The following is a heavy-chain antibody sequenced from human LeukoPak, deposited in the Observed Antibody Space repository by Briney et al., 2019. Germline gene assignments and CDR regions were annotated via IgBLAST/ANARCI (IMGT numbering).Heavy chain of an antibody. D-gene: IGHD3-10*01. CDR3: ARLILITMVRGASNWFDP. V-gene: IGHV3-7*01. CDR2: IKQDGSEK. CDR1: GFTFSSYW. Sequence: KPGGSLRLSCAASGFTFSSYWMSWVRQAPGKGLEWVANIKQDGSEKYYVDSVKGRFTISRDNAKNSLYLQMNSLRAEDTAVYYCARLILITMVRGASNWFDPWGQGTLVTVSS. J-gene: IGHJ5*02.